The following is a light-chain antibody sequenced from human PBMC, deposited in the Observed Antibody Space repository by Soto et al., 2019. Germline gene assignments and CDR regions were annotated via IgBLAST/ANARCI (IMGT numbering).Light chain of an antibody. J-gene: IGKJ2*01. CDR1: QSISSW. CDR2: DAS. CDR3: QQYNSYSLYT. V-gene: IGKV1-5*01. Sequence: DIQMTQSPSTLSASVGDRVTITCRASQSISSWLAWYQQKPGKAPKLLIYDASSLESGVPSRFSGSGYGTEFTLTISSLQPDDFAPYSCQQYNSYSLYTCGQGTKLEIK.